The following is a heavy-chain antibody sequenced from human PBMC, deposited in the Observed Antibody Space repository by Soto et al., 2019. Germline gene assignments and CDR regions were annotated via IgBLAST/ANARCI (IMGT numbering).Heavy chain of an antibody. D-gene: IGHD1-26*01. CDR1: GYTFTSYD. Sequence: GASVKVSCKASGYTFTSYDINWVRQDTGQGLEWMGWMNPNSGNTGYAQKFQGRVTMTRNTSISTAYMELSSLRSEDTAVYYCASLLSGGGRYYYYYMDVWGKGTTVTVSS. J-gene: IGHJ6*03. V-gene: IGHV1-8*01. CDR3: ASLLSGGGRYYYYYMDV. CDR2: MNPNSGNT.